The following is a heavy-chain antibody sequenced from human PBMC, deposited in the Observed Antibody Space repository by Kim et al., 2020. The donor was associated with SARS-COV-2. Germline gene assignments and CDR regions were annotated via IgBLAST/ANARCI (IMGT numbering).Heavy chain of an antibody. D-gene: IGHD3-10*02. V-gene: IGHV3-74*01. J-gene: IGHJ6*02. CDR1: GFTFSSYW. CDR2: IGDDGNST. CDR3: ARGVFKTGLDV. Sequence: GGSLRLSCAASGFTFSSYWINWVRQAPGKGLEWVSRIGDDGNSTNYADAATGGFTVSSDSDDTTVYLQMNSLRADDTAVYYCARGVFKTGLDVWGQGTTVTVSS.